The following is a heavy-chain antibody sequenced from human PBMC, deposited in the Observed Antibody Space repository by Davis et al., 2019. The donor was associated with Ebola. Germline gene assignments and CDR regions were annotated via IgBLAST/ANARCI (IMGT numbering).Heavy chain of an antibody. Sequence: GESLKISCAASGFTFSSYWMSWVRQAPGKGLEWVANIKQDGSEKYYVDSVKGRFTISRDNSKNTLYLQMNSLRAEDTAVYYCAKGASSSPGRLDYWGQGTLVTVSS. CDR3: AKGASSSPGRLDY. V-gene: IGHV3-7*03. CDR1: GFTFSSYW. CDR2: IKQDGSEK. J-gene: IGHJ4*02. D-gene: IGHD6-6*01.